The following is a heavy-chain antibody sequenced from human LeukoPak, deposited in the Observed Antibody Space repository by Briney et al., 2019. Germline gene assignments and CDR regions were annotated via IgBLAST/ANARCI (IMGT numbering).Heavy chain of an antibody. D-gene: IGHD3-10*01. V-gene: IGHV4-4*07. J-gene: IGHJ6*03. CDR3: ARLNKNDSGSYRFAKKKRGYMDV. Sequence: SETLSLTCTVSGGSISNYYWSWIRQPAGKGLEWIGRIYISGSTNYNPSLKSRVTVSVDTSKNQFSLKLSSVTAADTAVYYCARLNKNDSGSYRFAKKKRGYMDVWGKGTTVTISS. CDR2: IYISGST. CDR1: GGSISNYY.